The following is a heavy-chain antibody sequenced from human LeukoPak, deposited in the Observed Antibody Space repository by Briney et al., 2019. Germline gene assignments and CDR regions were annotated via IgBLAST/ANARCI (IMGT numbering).Heavy chain of an antibody. D-gene: IGHD2-2*01. CDR1: GFTFSSYS. CDR3: ARRGSYCSSTSCLDY. V-gene: IGHV3-48*04. Sequence: GGSLRLSCAASGFTFSSYSMNWVRQAPGKGLEWVSYISSSSSTIYYADSVKGRFTISRDNAKNSLYLQMNSLRAEDTAVYYCARRGSYCSSTSCLDYWGQGTLVTVSS. J-gene: IGHJ4*02. CDR2: ISSSSSTI.